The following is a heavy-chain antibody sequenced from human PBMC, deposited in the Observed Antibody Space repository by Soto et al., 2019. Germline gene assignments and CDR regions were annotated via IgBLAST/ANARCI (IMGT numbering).Heavy chain of an antibody. Sequence: ETLSLTCAVSGDSISSSNWWTWVRQPPGKGLEWVSYISSSSSTIYYADSVKGRFTISRDNAKNSLYLQMNSLRDEDTAVYYCARVGGVATGIGYWGQGTLVTVSS. CDR2: ISSSSSTI. CDR3: ARVGGVATGIGY. D-gene: IGHD5-12*01. J-gene: IGHJ4*02. CDR1: GDSISSSN. V-gene: IGHV3-48*02.